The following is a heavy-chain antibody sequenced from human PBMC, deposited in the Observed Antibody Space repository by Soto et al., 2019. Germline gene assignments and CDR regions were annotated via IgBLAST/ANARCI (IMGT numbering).Heavy chain of an antibody. V-gene: IGHV1-69*13. CDR3: ARDRYCSSTSCTNNWFDP. D-gene: IGHD2-2*01. CDR1: GGTFSIYA. Sequence: SVKVSCKASGGTFSIYAISCVLQSPLQWLEWVGGIIPIFGTANYAQKFQGRVTITADESTSTAYMELSSLRSEDTAVYYCARDRYCSSTSCTNNWFDPWGQGTLVTVSS. J-gene: IGHJ5*02. CDR2: IIPIFGTA.